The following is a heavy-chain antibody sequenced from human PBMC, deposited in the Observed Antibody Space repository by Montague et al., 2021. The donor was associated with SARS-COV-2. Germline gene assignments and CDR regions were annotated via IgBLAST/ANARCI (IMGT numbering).Heavy chain of an antibody. CDR3: ARWDPQTLTVISLRGKSSNDY. J-gene: IGHJ4*02. V-gene: IGHV4-34*01. CDR2: VNDRGVTSY. D-gene: IGHD4-11*01. Sequence: SETLSLTCAVYGESFSGFFWSWIRHPPGKGLEWIAEVNDRGVTSYNYNPSLGSRVTISVDTSKNQFSLKLRSVTAADTAVYYCARWDPQTLTVISLRGKSSNDYWGQGTLVTVSS. CDR1: GESFSGFF.